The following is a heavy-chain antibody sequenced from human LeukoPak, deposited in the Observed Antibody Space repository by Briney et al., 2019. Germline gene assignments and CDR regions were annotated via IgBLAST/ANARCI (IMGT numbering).Heavy chain of an antibody. D-gene: IGHD6-13*01. J-gene: IGHJ6*03. CDR3: AKGIAAARPYYYYYMDV. Sequence: GGSLRLSCAASGFTFTSYWMHWVRQAPGKGLVWVSRVNGDGSTATYADSVKGRFTISRDNAKNTLYLQMNSLRAEDTAVYYCAKGIAAARPYYYYYMDVWGKGTTVTVSS. CDR1: GFTFTSYW. V-gene: IGHV3-74*01. CDR2: VNGDGSTA.